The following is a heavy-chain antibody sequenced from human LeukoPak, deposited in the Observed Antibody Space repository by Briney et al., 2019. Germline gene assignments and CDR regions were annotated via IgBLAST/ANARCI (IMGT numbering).Heavy chain of an antibody. V-gene: IGHV4-61*01. CDR2: IYYSGST. J-gene: IGHJ4*02. D-gene: IGHD5-18*01. CDR1: GGSVSSGSYY. Sequence: SETLSLTCTVSGGSVSSGSYYWSWIRQPPGKGLGWIGYIYYSGSTNYNPSLKSRVTISVDTSKNQFSLKLSSVTAADTAVYHCAREAMYSYGNNFDYWGQGTLVTVSS. CDR3: AREAMYSYGNNFDY.